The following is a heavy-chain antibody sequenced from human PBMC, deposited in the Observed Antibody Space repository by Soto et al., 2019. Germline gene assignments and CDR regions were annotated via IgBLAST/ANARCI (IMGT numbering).Heavy chain of an antibody. D-gene: IGHD6-13*01. CDR3: AGEPTSGSWYYYYYGMDV. CDR2: IRHDGSNK. J-gene: IGHJ6*02. V-gene: IGHV3-33*01. Sequence: GGSLRLSCAASGFTFSNYGMHWVRQAPGKGLEWVAVIRHDGSNKYYADSVKGRFTISRDNSKNTLYMQMNSLRAEDTAVYYCAGEPTSGSWYYYYYGMDVWGQGTKVTVSS. CDR1: GFTFSNYG.